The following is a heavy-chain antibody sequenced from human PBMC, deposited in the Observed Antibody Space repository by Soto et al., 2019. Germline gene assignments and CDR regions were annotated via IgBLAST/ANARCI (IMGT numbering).Heavy chain of an antibody. CDR2: IKQDGSEK. CDR1: GFTFSSYW. J-gene: IGHJ4*02. Sequence: GGSLRLSCAASGFTFSSYWMSWVRQAPGKGLEWVANIKQDGSEKYYVDSVKGRFTISRDNAKNSLYLQMNSLRAEDTAVYYCARDFSRLVPAANFDYWGQGTLVTVSS. CDR3: ARDFSRLVPAANFDY. V-gene: IGHV3-7*01. D-gene: IGHD2-2*01.